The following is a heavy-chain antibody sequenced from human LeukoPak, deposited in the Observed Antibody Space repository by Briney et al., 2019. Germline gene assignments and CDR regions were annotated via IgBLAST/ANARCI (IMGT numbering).Heavy chain of an antibody. CDR2: INPSGGST. CDR3: ARALGRRVWFDP. J-gene: IGHJ5*02. V-gene: IGHV1-46*01. Sequence: ASAKVSCKASGYTFTSYYMHWVRQAPGQGLEWMGIINPSGGSTSYAQKFLGRVTMTRDTSTSTVYMELSSLRSEDTAVYYCARALGRRVWFDPWGQGTLVTVSS. CDR1: GYTFTSYY. D-gene: IGHD2-15*01.